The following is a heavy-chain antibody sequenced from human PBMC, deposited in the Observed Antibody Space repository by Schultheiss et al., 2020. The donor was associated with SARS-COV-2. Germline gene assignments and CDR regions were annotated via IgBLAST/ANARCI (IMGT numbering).Heavy chain of an antibody. CDR3: ARVVPAAIRWFDP. V-gene: IGHV4-61*02. J-gene: IGHJ5*02. D-gene: IGHD2-2*01. CDR1: GGSISSGSYY. CDR2: IYTSGST. Sequence: SETLSLTCTVSGGSISSGSYYWSWIRQPAGKGLEWIGRIYTSGSTYYNPSLKSRVTISVDTSKNQFSLKLSSVTAADTAVYYCARVVPAAIRWFDPWGQGTLVTVSS.